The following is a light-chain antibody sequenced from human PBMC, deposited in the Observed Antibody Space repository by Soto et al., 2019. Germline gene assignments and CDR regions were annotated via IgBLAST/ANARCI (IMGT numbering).Light chain of an antibody. CDR2: EVS. V-gene: IGLV2-14*01. Sequence: QSVLTQPASVSGSPGQSITISCTGTSSDVGGYDYVSWYQLHPGKAPKLMVFEVSNRPSGVSYRFSGSKSGNTASLTISGLQAKDEADYFCSSYSISTAYLFGTGTKLTVL. CDR3: SSYSISTAYL. CDR1: SSDVGGYDY. J-gene: IGLJ1*01.